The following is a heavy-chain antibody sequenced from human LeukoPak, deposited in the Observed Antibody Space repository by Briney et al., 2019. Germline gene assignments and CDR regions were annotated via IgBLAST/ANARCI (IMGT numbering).Heavy chain of an antibody. CDR3: AREAKYNWNDGDYFDY. J-gene: IGHJ4*02. CDR1: GFTFSSYS. Sequence: PGGSLRLSXAASGFTFSSYSMNWVRQAPGKGLEWVSSISSSSSYIYYADSVKGRFTISRDNAKNSLYLQMNSLRAEDTVVYYCAREAKYNWNDGDYFDYWGQGTLVTVSS. CDR2: ISSSSSYI. D-gene: IGHD1-20*01. V-gene: IGHV3-21*01.